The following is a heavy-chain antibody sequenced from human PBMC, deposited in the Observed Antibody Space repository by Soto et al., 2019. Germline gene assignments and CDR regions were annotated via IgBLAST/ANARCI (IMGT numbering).Heavy chain of an antibody. V-gene: IGHV3-23*01. CDR3: AKEMIASTLADFFDY. CDR1: GFTFSNYG. Sequence: EVQLLESGGGLIQPGGSLRLSCEASGFTFSNYGMTWVRLAPGKGLEWVSTISGSGGRTFYADPVKGRFTISRDNSKNTLYLQMKSLRAEDTAVYYWAKEMIASTLADFFDYWGQGTRVTVSS. D-gene: IGHD2-21*01. CDR2: ISGSGGRT. J-gene: IGHJ4*02.